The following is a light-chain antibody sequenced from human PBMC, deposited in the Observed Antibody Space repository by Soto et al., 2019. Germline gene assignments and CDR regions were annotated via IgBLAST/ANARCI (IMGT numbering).Light chain of an antibody. Sequence: EIVLTQSPATLSLSPGDRATLSCGASQSVSSNYLAWYQQKPGLAPRLLIYDASSRATGIPDRFSGSGAGTDFILIITRLEPEDSAVYYCHQDSRSLLTFGGGTKVEIK. V-gene: IGKV3D-20*01. CDR1: QSVSSNY. J-gene: IGKJ4*01. CDR2: DAS. CDR3: HQDSRSLLT.